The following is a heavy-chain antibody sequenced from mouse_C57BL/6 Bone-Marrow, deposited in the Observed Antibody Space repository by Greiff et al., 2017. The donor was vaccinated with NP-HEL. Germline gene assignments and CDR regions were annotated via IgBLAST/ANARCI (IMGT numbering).Heavy chain of an antibody. V-gene: IGHV14-4*01. Sequence: EVKVVESGAELVRPGASVKLSCTASGFNIKDDYMHWVKQRPEQGLEWIGWIDPENGDTEYASKFQGKATITADTSSNTAYLQLSSLTSEDTAVDYCTYDYSFDYWGQGTTLTVSS. D-gene: IGHD2-4*01. CDR2: IDPENGDT. J-gene: IGHJ2*01. CDR1: GFNIKDDY. CDR3: TYDYSFDY.